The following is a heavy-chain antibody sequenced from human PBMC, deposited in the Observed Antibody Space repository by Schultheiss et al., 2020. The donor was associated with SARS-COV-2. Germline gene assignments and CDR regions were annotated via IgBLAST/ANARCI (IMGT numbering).Heavy chain of an antibody. CDR3: ARANSMIVVVTYFDY. Sequence: SCAASGFTFSSYGMHWVRQAPGKGLEWVAVIWYDGSNKYYADSVKGRFTISRDNSKNTLYLQMNSLRAEDTAVYYCARANSMIVVVTYFDYWGQGTLVTVSS. V-gene: IGHV3-30*19. CDR1: GFTFSSYG. D-gene: IGHD3-22*01. J-gene: IGHJ4*02. CDR2: IWYDGSNK.